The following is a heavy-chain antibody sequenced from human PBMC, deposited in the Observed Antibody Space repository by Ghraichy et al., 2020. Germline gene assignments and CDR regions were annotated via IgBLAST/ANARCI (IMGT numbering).Heavy chain of an antibody. J-gene: IGHJ4*02. CDR2: HSATGLST. CDR1: GFTFRNYA. Sequence: GESLNISCAASGFTFRNYAMSWLRQAPGKGLEWVSAHSATGLSTYYADSVKGRFTISRDNLKNTVSLQMNSLRAEDTALYYCAKAGSEDDFSNSRTYFFDSWGQGTLVTVSS. CDR3: AKAGSEDDFSNSRTYFFDS. D-gene: IGHD4-11*01. V-gene: IGHV3-23*01.